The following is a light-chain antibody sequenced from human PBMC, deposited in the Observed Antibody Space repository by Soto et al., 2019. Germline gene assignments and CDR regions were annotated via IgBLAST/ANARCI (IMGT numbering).Light chain of an antibody. CDR1: SSDIADYNY. V-gene: IGLV2-8*01. J-gene: IGLJ3*02. CDR3: SSYGGSNNLV. Sequence: QSALTQPPSASGSPGQSVTISCTGTSSDIADYNYVSWYQQHPGKAPKLMIYEVTKRPSGVPDRFSGSKSGNTASLTVSGLQAEDEADYYCSSYGGSNNLVFGGGTQLTVL. CDR2: EVT.